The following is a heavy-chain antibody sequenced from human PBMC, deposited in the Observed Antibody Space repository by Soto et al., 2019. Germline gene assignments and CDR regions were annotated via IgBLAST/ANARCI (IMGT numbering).Heavy chain of an antibody. J-gene: IGHJ6*02. Sequence: QVHLVESGGGIVQPGGSLTLSCSVSDFAFRLHGIHWFRQTPGKGLEWVAMVWHDGTRKYFRDSVRGRFTISRDSAKNKVYLQMNNLRGDDSALYFCARDRSSSYSYAMVLWGQGTTVTVSS. CDR3: ARDRSSSYSYAMVL. V-gene: IGHV3-33*01. CDR1: DFAFRLHG. D-gene: IGHD3-10*01. CDR2: VWHDGTRK.